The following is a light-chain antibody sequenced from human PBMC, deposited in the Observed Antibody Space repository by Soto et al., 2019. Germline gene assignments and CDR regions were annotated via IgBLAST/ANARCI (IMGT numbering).Light chain of an antibody. CDR2: EVS. J-gene: IGLJ1*01. CDR3: TSYAGRNSYV. CDR1: SSDVGSYNY. V-gene: IGLV2-8*01. Sequence: QSALTQPASVSASPGQSVTISCTGTSSDVGSYNYVSWYQQHPGKAPKLMIYEVSKRPSGVPDRFSGSKSGNTASLTVSGLQAADEADYYCTSYAGRNSYVFGTGTKVTAL.